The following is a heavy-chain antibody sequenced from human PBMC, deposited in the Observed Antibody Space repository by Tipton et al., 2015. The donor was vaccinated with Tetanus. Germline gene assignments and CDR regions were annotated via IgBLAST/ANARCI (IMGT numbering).Heavy chain of an antibody. D-gene: IGHD6-19*01. CDR3: ATLPKHWLEPSFDP. CDR2: IYSSGRT. V-gene: IGHV4-4*07. J-gene: IGHJ5*02. CDR1: GDSLKNYY. Sequence: TLSLTCTVTGDSLKNYYWSWIRQSAGKGLEWIGRIYSSGRTDYNPSFESRVVINVDTANNQFTLRLTSVLAADAALYYCATLPKHWLEPSFDPWGQGTHVTVSS.